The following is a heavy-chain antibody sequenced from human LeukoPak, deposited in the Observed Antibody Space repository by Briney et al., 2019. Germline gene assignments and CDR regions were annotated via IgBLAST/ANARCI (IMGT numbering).Heavy chain of an antibody. Sequence: GASVKVSCKASGYTFTSSDFNWVRQATGQGLEWMGWMNPNSGNTGYAQQFQGRVTMTRNTSISTAYMELSSLRSEDTAVYYCARGLFYGDYVSDYWGQGTLVTVSS. CDR1: GYTFTSSD. CDR3: ARGLFYGDYVSDY. D-gene: IGHD4-17*01. CDR2: MNPNSGNT. V-gene: IGHV1-8*01. J-gene: IGHJ4*02.